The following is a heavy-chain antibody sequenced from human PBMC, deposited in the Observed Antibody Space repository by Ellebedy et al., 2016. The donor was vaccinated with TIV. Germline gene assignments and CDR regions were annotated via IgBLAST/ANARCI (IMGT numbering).Heavy chain of an antibody. V-gene: IGHV3-30*04. CDR1: GFTFSSYA. CDR3: ARTPPQFVVVPAAMRWFDP. Sequence: GESLKISCAASGFTFSSYAMHWVRQAPGKGMEWVAVISYDGSNKYYADSVKGRFTISRDNSKNTLYLQMNSLRAEDTAVYYCARTPPQFVVVPAAMRWFDPWGQGTLVTVSS. CDR2: ISYDGSNK. D-gene: IGHD2-2*01. J-gene: IGHJ5*02.